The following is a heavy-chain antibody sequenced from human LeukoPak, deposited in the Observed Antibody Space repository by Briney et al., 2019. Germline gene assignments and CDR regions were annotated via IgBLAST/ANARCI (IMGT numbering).Heavy chain of an antibody. CDR3: AKAYSSGWYLGCFDY. CDR2: ISWNSGSI. Sequence: GRSLRLSCAASGFTFDDYAMHWVRQAPGKGLEWVSGISWNSGSIGYADSVKGRFTISRGNAKNSLYLQMNSLRAEDMALYYCAKAYSSGWYLGCFDYWGQGTLVTVSS. CDR1: GFTFDDYA. J-gene: IGHJ4*02. D-gene: IGHD6-19*01. V-gene: IGHV3-9*03.